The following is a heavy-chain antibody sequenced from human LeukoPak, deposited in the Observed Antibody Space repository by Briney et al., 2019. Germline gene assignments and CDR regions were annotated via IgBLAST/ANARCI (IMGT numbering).Heavy chain of an antibody. D-gene: IGHD1-26*01. CDR2: ISYDGSNK. CDR3: ARSRSGSYNIDY. V-gene: IGHV3-30-3*01. Sequence: PGRSLRLSCAASGFTFSSYAMRWVRQAPGKGLEWVAVISYDGSNKYYADSVKGRFTISRDNSKNTLYLQMNSLRAEDTAVYYCARSRSGSYNIDYWGQGTLVTVSS. J-gene: IGHJ4*02. CDR1: GFTFSSYA.